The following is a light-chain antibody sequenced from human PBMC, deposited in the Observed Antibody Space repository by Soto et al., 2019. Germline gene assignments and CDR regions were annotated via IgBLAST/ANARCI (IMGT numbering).Light chain of an antibody. V-gene: IGKV1-5*01. Sequence: DIQMTQSPSTLSASVGDRVTITCRASQSISSWLAWYQQKPGKAPKLLIYDASSLESGVPSRFSGSGSGTDFTRPISSLQRDDFATYYCQQYISYSPYTFGQGTKLEIK. J-gene: IGKJ2*01. CDR1: QSISSW. CDR2: DAS. CDR3: QQYISYSPYT.